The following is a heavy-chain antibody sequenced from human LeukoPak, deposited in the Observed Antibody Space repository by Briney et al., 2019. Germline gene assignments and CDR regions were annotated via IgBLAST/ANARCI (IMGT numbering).Heavy chain of an antibody. CDR2: INSDGSST. J-gene: IGHJ4*02. D-gene: IGHD3-22*01. V-gene: IGHV3-74*01. CDR1: GFTFSSYW. Sequence: GGSLRLSCAASGFTFSSYWMYWVRQAPGKGLVWVSRINSDGSSTSHADSVKGRFTISKDNAKNTLYLQMNSLRAEDTAVYYCAREGGYSHAFDYWGQGTLVTVSS. CDR3: AREGGYSHAFDY.